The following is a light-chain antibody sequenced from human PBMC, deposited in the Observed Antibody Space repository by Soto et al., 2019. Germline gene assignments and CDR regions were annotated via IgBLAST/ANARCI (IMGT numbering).Light chain of an antibody. V-gene: IGKV1-8*01. CDR2: AAS. CDR3: QQLSRYPLT. CDR1: QGISSY. Sequence: AIRMTQSPSSFSASTGDRVTITCRASQGISSYLAWYQQKPGKAPKLLIYAASTLQSGVPSRFSGSGSGTDFTLTISCLQSEDFATYYCQQLSRYPLTFGGGTKV. J-gene: IGKJ4*01.